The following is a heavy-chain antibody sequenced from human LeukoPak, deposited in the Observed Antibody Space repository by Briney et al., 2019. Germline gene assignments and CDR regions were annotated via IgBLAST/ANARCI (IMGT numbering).Heavy chain of an antibody. CDR3: ARDLSRYFDWLVRVNDGDAFDI. J-gene: IGHJ3*02. Sequence: GASVKVSCKASGYTFTSYGISWVRQAPGQGLEWMGWISAYNGNTNYAQKLQGRGTMTTDTSTSTAYRELRSLRSDDTAVYYCARDLSRYFDWLVRVNDGDAFDIWGQGTMVTVSS. D-gene: IGHD3-9*01. CDR1: GYTFTSYG. CDR2: ISAYNGNT. V-gene: IGHV1-18*01.